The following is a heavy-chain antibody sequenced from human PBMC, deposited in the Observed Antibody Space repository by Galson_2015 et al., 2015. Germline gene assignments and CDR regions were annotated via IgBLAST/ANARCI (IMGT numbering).Heavy chain of an antibody. V-gene: IGHV1-8*01. D-gene: IGHD3-3*01. CDR1: GYTFTSYD. Sequence: SVKVSCKASGYTFTSYDITWVRQATRQGLEWMGWMNPNTGNTGFAQQFQGRLTMTSNTSIGTAYMELSSLKSEDTALYYCARGGPNTVRFLEWSPSWGQGTLVTVSS. CDR2: MNPNTGNT. J-gene: IGHJ4*02. CDR3: ARGGPNTVRFLEWSPS.